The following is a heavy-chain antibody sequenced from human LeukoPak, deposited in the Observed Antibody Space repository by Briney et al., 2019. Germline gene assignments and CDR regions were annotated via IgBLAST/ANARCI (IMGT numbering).Heavy chain of an antibody. Sequence: SETLSLTCAVSGGSLRSSNWWSWIRQPAGKGLERIGRIYTSGSTNYNPSLKSRVTISVDTSKNQFSLKLSSVTAADTAVYYCASSDGIWGQGTLVTVSS. CDR2: IYTSGST. CDR1: GGSLRSSNW. CDR3: ASSDGI. J-gene: IGHJ4*02. V-gene: IGHV4-61*02. D-gene: IGHD5-24*01.